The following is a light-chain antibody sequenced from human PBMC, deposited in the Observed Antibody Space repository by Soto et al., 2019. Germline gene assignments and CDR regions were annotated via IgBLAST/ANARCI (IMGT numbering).Light chain of an antibody. CDR2: EVS. CDR3: SSFTSITTYV. Sequence: QSVLTQPASVSGSPGQSITISCTGTSSDVGGYNSVSWYQQHPGKAPKLMIYEVSNRPSGVSHRFSGSKSGNTASLTISGLQAEDEADYYCSSFTSITTYVFGTGTKLTVL. J-gene: IGLJ1*01. V-gene: IGLV2-14*01. CDR1: SSDVGGYNS.